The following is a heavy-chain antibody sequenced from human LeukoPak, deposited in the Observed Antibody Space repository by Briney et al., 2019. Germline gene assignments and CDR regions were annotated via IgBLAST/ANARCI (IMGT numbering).Heavy chain of an antibody. V-gene: IGHV4-39*01. Sequence: SETLSLTCTVSGGSISSSSYYWGWICQPPGKGLEWIGSIYYSGSTYYNPSLKSRVTISVDTSKNQFSLKLSSVTAADTAVYYCARGGGYYYDSSGYYEYWGQGTLVTVSS. CDR2: IYYSGST. CDR3: ARGGGYYYDSSGYYEY. J-gene: IGHJ4*02. CDR1: GGSISSSSYY. D-gene: IGHD3-22*01.